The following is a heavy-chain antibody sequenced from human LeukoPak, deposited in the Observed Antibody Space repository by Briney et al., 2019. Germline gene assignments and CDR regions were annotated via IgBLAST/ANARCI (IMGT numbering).Heavy chain of an antibody. V-gene: IGHV3-30*18. J-gene: IGHJ4*02. D-gene: IGHD6-13*01. Sequence: GGSLRLSCAASGFTSSSYGMHWVRQAPGKGLEWVAVISYDGSNKYYADSVKGRFTISRDNSKNTLYLQMNSLRAGDTAVYYCAKGGVAALFDYWGQGTLVTVSS. CDR1: GFTSSSYG. CDR2: ISYDGSNK. CDR3: AKGGVAALFDY.